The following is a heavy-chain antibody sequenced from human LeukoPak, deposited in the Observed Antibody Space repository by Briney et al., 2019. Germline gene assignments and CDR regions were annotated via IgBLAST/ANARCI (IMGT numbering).Heavy chain of an antibody. CDR3: ARDSTPSYGFGYFYYGMDV. V-gene: IGHV3-11*04. Sequence: LSLTCTVSGGSTTSGGYYWSWIRQAPGKGLEWVSYIDGSSSTMYYSDSVKGRFTISRDNVWNSLYLQMNSLRDGDTAVYYCARDSTPSYGFGYFYYGMDVWGQGTTVTVSS. J-gene: IGHJ6*02. CDR2: IDGSSSTM. CDR1: GGSTTSGGYY. D-gene: IGHD5-18*01.